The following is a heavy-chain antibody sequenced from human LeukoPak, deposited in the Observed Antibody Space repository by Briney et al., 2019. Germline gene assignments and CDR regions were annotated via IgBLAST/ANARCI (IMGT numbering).Heavy chain of an antibody. CDR1: GDSISSYY. CDR2: IYYSGST. V-gene: IGHV4-59*01. D-gene: IGHD5-18*01. Sequence: SETLSLTCTVSGDSISSYYWSWIRQPPGKGLEWIGYIYYSGSTNYNPSLKSRVTISVDTSKNQFSLKLSSVTAADTAVYYCARAKDTAMPRAFDIWGQGTMVTVSS. CDR3: ARAKDTAMPRAFDI. J-gene: IGHJ3*02.